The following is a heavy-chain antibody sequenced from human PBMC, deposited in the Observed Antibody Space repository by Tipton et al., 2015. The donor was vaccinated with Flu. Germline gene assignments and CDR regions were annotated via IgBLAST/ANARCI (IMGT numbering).Heavy chain of an antibody. Sequence: TLSLTCTFSGGSIHDYYFNWIRQTAGKGLEWIGRIFASGSTTYTPSLKSRVTMSVDTSKNQLSLRLRSVTAADTAVYYCARLSYYDVDLKNFYFDYWGQGTLVTVSP. CDR3: ARLSYYDVDLKNFYFDY. D-gene: IGHD3-10*02. J-gene: IGHJ4*02. CDR2: IFASGST. V-gene: IGHV4-4*07. CDR1: GGSIHDYY.